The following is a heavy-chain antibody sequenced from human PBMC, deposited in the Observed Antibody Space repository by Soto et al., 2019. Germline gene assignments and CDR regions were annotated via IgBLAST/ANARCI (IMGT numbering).Heavy chain of an antibody. D-gene: IGHD6-19*01. V-gene: IGHV5-51*01. CDR1: GYSFSTSS. CDR3: AKSRGSGWSFDY. CDR2: IHSGDSNA. J-gene: IGHJ4*02. Sequence: GESLKISCKGSGYSFSTSSIGWVRQMPGKGLEWIGNIHSGDSNARYSPSFQGQVTISLDKSNNQFSLKLTSLNAADTAVYYCAKSRGSGWSFDYWGRGTLVTVSS.